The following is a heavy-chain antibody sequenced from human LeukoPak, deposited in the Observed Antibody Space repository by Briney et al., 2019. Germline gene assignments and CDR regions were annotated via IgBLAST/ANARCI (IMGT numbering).Heavy chain of an antibody. CDR3: ARDLDS. Sequence: GGSLRLSCAASGFTFSSYAMHWVRQAPGKGLEWVAVISYDGSNKYYADSVKGRFTISRDNSKNTLYLQMNSPRAEDTAVYYCARDLDSWGQGTLVTVSS. CDR2: ISYDGSNK. V-gene: IGHV3-30*04. CDR1: GFTFSSYA. J-gene: IGHJ4*02.